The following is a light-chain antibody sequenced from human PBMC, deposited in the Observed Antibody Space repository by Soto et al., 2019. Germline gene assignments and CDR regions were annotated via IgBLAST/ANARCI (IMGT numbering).Light chain of an antibody. Sequence: DIQMTQSPSSLSASVGNRVTITCRASQGINTWLVWYQQKPGKAPKLLIAGSSLQSGVPSRFSGSGSGTDFTLTISSLEPEDFASYYYQQAHSFPLTFGGGTKVEIK. V-gene: IGKV1-12*01. J-gene: IGKJ4*01. CDR3: QQAHSFPLT. CDR1: QGINTW. CDR2: GS.